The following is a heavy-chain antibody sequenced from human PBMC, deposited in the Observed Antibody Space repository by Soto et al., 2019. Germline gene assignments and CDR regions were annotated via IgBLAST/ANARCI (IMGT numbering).Heavy chain of an antibody. D-gene: IGHD3-22*01. J-gene: IGHJ3*02. V-gene: IGHV3-74*01. CDR1: GFTCSSYW. Sequence: PGGSLRLSCAASGFTCSSYWMHWVCQAPGKGLVWVSRINSDGSSTSYADSVKGRFTISRDNAKNTLYLQMNSLRAEDTAVYYCARVAYYDSSGYFLGPDAFDIWGQGTMVTVSS. CDR2: INSDGSST. CDR3: ARVAYYDSSGYFLGPDAFDI.